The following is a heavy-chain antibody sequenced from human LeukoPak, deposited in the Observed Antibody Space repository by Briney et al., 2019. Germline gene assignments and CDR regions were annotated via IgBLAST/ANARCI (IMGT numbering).Heavy chain of an antibody. CDR3: ARDRSTDFWSGYYTNYFDY. D-gene: IGHD3-3*01. CDR1: GFTFSSYE. J-gene: IGHJ4*02. V-gene: IGHV3-48*03. CDR2: ISSSCSTI. Sequence: GGSLRLSCAASGFTFSSYEMNWVRQAPGKGLEWVSYISSSCSTIYYADSVKGRFTISRDNAKNSLYLQMNSLRAEDTAVYYCARDRSTDFWSGYYTNYFDYWGQGTLVTVSS.